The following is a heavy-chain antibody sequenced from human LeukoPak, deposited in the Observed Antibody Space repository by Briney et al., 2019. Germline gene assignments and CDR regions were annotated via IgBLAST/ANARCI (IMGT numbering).Heavy chain of an antibody. V-gene: IGHV4-59*01. D-gene: IGHD3-22*01. Sequence: SETLSLTCTVSGGSISSYYWSWIRQPPGKVLEWIGYIYYSGSTNYNPSLKSRVTISVDTSKDQFSLKLSSVTAADTAVYYCAREVRDYYDSSGKPYDAFDIWGQGTMVTVSS. CDR2: IYYSGST. J-gene: IGHJ3*02. CDR3: AREVRDYYDSSGKPYDAFDI. CDR1: GGSISSYY.